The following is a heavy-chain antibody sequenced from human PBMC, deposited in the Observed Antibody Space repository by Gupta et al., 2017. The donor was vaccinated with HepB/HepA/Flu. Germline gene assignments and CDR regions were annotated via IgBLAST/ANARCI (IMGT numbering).Heavy chain of an antibody. D-gene: IGHD3-10*01. CDR3: ASQVLLWFGEFGWFDP. CDR1: GGSISSYY. Sequence: QVQLQESGPGLVKPSETLSLTCTVSGGSISSYYWSWIRQPPGKGLEWIGYIYYSGSTNYNPSLKSRVTISVDTSKNQFSLKLSSVTAADTAVYYCASQVLLWFGEFGWFDPWGQGTLVTVSS. J-gene: IGHJ5*02. CDR2: IYYSGST. V-gene: IGHV4-59*01.